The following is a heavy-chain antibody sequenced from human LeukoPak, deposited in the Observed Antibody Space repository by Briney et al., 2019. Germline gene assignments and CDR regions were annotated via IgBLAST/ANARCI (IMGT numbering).Heavy chain of an antibody. D-gene: IGHD3-9*01. CDR3: ARASDILTGFYPFDY. CDR2: IEQDGSEK. J-gene: IGHJ4*02. V-gene: IGHV3-7*01. CDR1: GFTFSSYW. Sequence: GGPLRLSCAASGFTFSSYWMSWVRQAPGKGLEWVANIEQDGSEKYYVDSVKGRFTISRDNARNSLYLQMNSLRAEDTAVYYCARASDILTGFYPFDYWGQGTLVTVSS.